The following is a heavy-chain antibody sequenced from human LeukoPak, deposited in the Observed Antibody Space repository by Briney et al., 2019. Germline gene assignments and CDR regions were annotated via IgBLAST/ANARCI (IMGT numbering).Heavy chain of an antibody. CDR3: AKKPTVVTEYYSDY. Sequence: GGSLRLSCAASGFTFSSYAMSWVRQAPGKGLEWVSAISGSGGSTYYADSVKGRFTISRDNSKNTLYLQMNSLRAEDTAVYYCAKKPTVVTEYYSDYWGQGTLVTVSS. V-gene: IGHV3-23*01. CDR2: ISGSGGST. D-gene: IGHD4-23*01. CDR1: GFTFSSYA. J-gene: IGHJ4*02.